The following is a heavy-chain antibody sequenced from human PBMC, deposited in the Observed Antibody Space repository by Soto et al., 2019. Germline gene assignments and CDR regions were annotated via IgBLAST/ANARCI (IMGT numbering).Heavy chain of an antibody. CDR3: ATGYPDYFDY. CDR1: GGSVSSGSYY. Sequence: SETLSLTCTVSGGSVSSGSYYWSWIRQPPGKGLEWIGYIYYSGSTNYNPSLKSRVTISVDTSKNQFSLKLSSVTAADTAVYYCATGYPDYFDYWVQGTLVTVSS. J-gene: IGHJ4*02. CDR2: IYYSGST. V-gene: IGHV4-61*01. D-gene: IGHD2-2*02.